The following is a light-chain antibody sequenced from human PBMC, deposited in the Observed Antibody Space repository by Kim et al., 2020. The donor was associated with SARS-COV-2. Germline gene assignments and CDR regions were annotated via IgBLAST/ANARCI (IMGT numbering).Light chain of an antibody. Sequence: QSALTQPASVSGSPGQSITISCTGTSSDVGGYNYVAWYQQHPGKAPKAMIYDVTNRPSGVSDRFSGSKSGITASLTISGLQTGDEADYYCSSYSSSGTYVFGTGTKVTVL. V-gene: IGLV2-14*03. CDR3: SSYSSSGTYV. J-gene: IGLJ1*01. CDR2: DVT. CDR1: SSDVGGYNY.